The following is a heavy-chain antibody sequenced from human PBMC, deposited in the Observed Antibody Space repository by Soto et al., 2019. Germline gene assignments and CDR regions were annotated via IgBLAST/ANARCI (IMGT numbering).Heavy chain of an antibody. CDR3: AKDQGLAVRTYYFDY. J-gene: IGHJ4*02. CDR1: GFTFSSYG. Sequence: QVQLVESGGGVVQPGRSLRLSCAASGFTFSSYGMHWVRQAPGKGLEWVAVISYDGSNKYYADSVKGRFTISRDNSKNKLYLQMNSLRAEDTAVYYCAKDQGLAVRTYYFDYWGQGTLVTVSS. V-gene: IGHV3-30*18. CDR2: ISYDGSNK. D-gene: IGHD6-19*01.